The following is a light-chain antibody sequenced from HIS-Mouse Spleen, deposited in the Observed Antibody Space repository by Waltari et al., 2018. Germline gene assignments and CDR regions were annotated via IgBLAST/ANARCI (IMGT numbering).Light chain of an antibody. Sequence: QTVVTQEPSFSVSPGGTVTLPCGLSSGSISICSYPSWYQQTPGQAPRTLIYSTNTRSSGVPDRFSGSILGNKAALTITGAQADDESDYYCVLYMGSGIWVFGGGTKLTVL. CDR2: STN. J-gene: IGLJ3*02. V-gene: IGLV8-61*01. CDR3: VLYMGSGIWV. CDR1: SGSISICSY.